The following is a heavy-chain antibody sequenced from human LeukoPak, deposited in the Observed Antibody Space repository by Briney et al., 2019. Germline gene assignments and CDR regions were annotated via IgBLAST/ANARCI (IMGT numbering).Heavy chain of an antibody. D-gene: IGHD3-3*01. J-gene: IGHJ4*02. CDR1: GGSISSGGYS. CDR3: ARLVGRRFLEWLYVDY. CDR2: IYHSGST. V-gene: IGHV4-30-2*01. Sequence: SQTLSLTCAVSGGSISSGGYSWSWIRQPPGKGLEWIGYIYHSGSTYYNPSLKSRVTISVDRSKNQFSLKLSSVTAADTAVYYCARLVGRRFLEWLYVDYWGQGTLVTVSS.